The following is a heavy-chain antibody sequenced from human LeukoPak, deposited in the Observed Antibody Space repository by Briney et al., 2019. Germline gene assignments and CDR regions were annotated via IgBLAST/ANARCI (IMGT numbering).Heavy chain of an antibody. V-gene: IGHV3-74*01. CDR3: ARSMGGSNDL. CDR1: GFSFDDYG. CDR2: INVEGTRT. D-gene: IGHD4-11*01. Sequence: GGSLRLSCAASGFSFDDYGMHWVRQAPGKGLVWVSRINVEGTRTDYADSVRGRFTISRDNAKNTLYLQMNSLTAEDTAIYYCARSMGGSNDLWGQGTLVSVSS. J-gene: IGHJ5*02.